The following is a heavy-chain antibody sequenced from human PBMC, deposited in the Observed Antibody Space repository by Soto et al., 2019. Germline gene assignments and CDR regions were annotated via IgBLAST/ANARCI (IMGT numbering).Heavy chain of an antibody. CDR1: GFTFTSSA. D-gene: IGHD3-9*01. CDR2: IVVGSGNT. Sequence: SVKVSCKASGFTFTSSAVQWVRQARGQRLEWIGWIVVGSGNTNYAQKFQERVTITRDMSTSTAYMELSSLRSEDTAVYYCAAGRRYFDRLPYSRLRWFDPWGQGTLVTVSS. J-gene: IGHJ5*02. V-gene: IGHV1-58*01. CDR3: AAGRRYFDRLPYSRLRWFDP.